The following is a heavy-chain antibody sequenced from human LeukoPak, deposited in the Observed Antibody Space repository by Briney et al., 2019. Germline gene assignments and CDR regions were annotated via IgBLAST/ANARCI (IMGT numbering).Heavy chain of an antibody. CDR1: GYSISGGYY. J-gene: IGHJ4*02. Sequence: SETLSLTCTVSGYSISGGYYWGWIRQPPGKGLEWIGSIYHSGSTYYNPSLKSRVTISVDTSKNQFSLKLSSVTAADTAVYYCARELGGVTTYYYDSSGYYSFGYWGQGTLVTVSS. D-gene: IGHD3-22*01. CDR2: IYHSGST. CDR3: ARELGGVTTYYYDSSGYYSFGY. V-gene: IGHV4-38-2*02.